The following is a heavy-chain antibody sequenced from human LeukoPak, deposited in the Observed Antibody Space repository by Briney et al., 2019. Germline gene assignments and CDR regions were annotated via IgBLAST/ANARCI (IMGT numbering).Heavy chain of an antibody. Sequence: GVSLRLSCAASGFTFSHAWMNWVRQAPGKGLEWVGRVKSVTEGGAIDFAAPVKGRFTISRDDSKNTMYLQMDSLKTEDTAMYYCTKDTGAFDIWGQGTMVIVSS. D-gene: IGHD1-14*01. CDR2: VKSVTEGGAI. CDR1: GFTFSHAW. J-gene: IGHJ3*02. CDR3: TKDTGAFDI. V-gene: IGHV3-15*07.